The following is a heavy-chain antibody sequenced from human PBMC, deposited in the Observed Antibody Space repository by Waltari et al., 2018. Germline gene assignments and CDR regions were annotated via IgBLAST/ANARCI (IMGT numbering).Heavy chain of an antibody. D-gene: IGHD1-26*01. V-gene: IGHV1-8*01. J-gene: IGHJ4*02. CDR3: ARRLYSGSYYASYYFDY. CDR1: GYTFTSYD. CDR2: MNPNSGNT. Sequence: QVQLVQSGAEVKKPGASVKVSCKASGYTFTSYDINWVRQATGQGLEWMGWMNPNSGNTGYAQKFQGRVTMTRNTSISTAYMELSSLRSEDTAVYYCARRLYSGSYYASYYFDYWGQGTLVTVSS.